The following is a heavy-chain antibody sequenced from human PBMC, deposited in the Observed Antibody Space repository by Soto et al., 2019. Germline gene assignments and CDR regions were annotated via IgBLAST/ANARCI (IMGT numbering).Heavy chain of an antibody. Sequence: AGSLRLSCAASGFSFCSYAMSWVRQAPGKGLEWVSAISGSGGSTYYADSVKGRFTISRDNSKNTLYLQMNSLRAEDTAVYYCAKLGSENHDSSGYYYKYYLDYWGQGTLVTVSS. D-gene: IGHD3-22*01. CDR3: AKLGSENHDSSGYYYKYYLDY. J-gene: IGHJ4*02. CDR1: GFSFCSYA. CDR2: ISGSGGST. V-gene: IGHV3-23*01.